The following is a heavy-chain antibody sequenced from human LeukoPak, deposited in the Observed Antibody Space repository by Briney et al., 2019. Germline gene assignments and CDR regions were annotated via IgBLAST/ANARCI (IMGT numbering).Heavy chain of an antibody. CDR2: IIPIFGTA. CDR3: AGRRRRGYGSGSYYSGDY. Sequence: SVKVSCKASGGTFSSYAISWVRQAPGQGLEWMGGIIPIFGTANYAQKFQGRVTITADESTSTAYMELSSLRSEDTAVYYCAGRRRRGYGSGSYYSGDYWGQGTLVTASS. D-gene: IGHD3-10*01. J-gene: IGHJ4*02. CDR1: GGTFSSYA. V-gene: IGHV1-69*13.